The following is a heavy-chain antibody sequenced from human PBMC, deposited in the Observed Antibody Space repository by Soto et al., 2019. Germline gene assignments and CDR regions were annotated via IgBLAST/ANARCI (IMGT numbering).Heavy chain of an antibody. V-gene: IGHV4-59*08. CDR1: SGSISTYY. J-gene: IGHJ3*02. Sequence: SETLSLTCTVSSGSISTYYWSWIRQPPGRGLEWIGFIYYAGSTKYNPSLNSRVTISVDTSKNQLSLKLSSVTAADTAVYYCARVTYYYDSSVPGSAFDIWGQGTMVT. D-gene: IGHD3-22*01. CDR2: IYYAGST. CDR3: ARVTYYYDSSVPGSAFDI.